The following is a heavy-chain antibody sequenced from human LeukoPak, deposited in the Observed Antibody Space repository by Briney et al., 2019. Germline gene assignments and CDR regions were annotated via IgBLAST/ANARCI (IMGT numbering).Heavy chain of an antibody. V-gene: IGHV3-21*01. CDR3: ARDFGVVTFGGVIGINDY. D-gene: IGHD3-16*02. J-gene: IGHJ4*02. CDR2: ISSSSSYI. CDR1: GFTFSSYS. Sequence: GGSLRLSCAASGFTFSSYSMNWVRQAPGKGLEWVSSISSSSSYIYYADSVKGRFTISRDNAKNSLYLQMNSLRAEDTAVYYCARDFGVVTFGGVIGINDYWGQGTLVTVSS.